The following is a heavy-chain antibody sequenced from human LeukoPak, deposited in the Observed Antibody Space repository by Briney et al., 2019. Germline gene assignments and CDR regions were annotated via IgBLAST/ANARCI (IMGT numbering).Heavy chain of an antibody. CDR1: GGSISTSNYY. J-gene: IGHJ4*02. D-gene: IGHD6-6*01. Sequence: SETLSLTCTVSGGSISTSNYYWGWIRQPPGKGLEWIGSIYHSGSASYNPSLKSRVTISVDTSKNQFSLKLSSVTAADTAVYYCARGVARSSKFHFSYYFDYWGQGTLVTVSS. V-gene: IGHV4-39*07. CDR2: IYHSGSA. CDR3: ARGVARSSKFHFSYYFDY.